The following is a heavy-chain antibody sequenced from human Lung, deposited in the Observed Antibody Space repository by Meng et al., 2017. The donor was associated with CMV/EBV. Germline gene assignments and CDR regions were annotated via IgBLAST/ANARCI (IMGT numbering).Heavy chain of an antibody. D-gene: IGHD1-26*01. CDR3: ARLAGDSGSEG. V-gene: IGHV3-30-3*01. J-gene: IGHJ4*02. CDR2: ISYDGSNK. Sequence: SCAASGFTFSSYAMHWVRQAPGKGLEWVAVISYDGSNKYYADSVKGRFTISRDNSKNTLYLQMNSLRAEDTAVYYCARLAGDSGSEGWGQGTLVTVSS. CDR1: GFTFSSYA.